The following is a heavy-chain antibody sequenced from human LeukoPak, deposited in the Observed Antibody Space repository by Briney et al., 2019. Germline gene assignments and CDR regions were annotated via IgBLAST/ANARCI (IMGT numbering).Heavy chain of an antibody. V-gene: IGHV4-59*01. J-gene: IGHJ4*02. CDR3: ARTPYSSSWYQNFDY. D-gene: IGHD6-13*01. CDR2: IYYSGST. Sequence: PSETLSLTCTVSGGSISSYYWSWNRQPPGKVLEWIGYIYYSGSTNYNPSLKSRVTISVDTSKNQFSLKLSSVTAADTAVYYCARTPYSSSWYQNFDYWGQGTLVTVSS. CDR1: GGSISSYY.